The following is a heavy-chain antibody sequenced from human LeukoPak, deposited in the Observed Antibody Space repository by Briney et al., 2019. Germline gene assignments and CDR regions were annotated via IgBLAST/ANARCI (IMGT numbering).Heavy chain of an antibody. D-gene: IGHD3-22*01. V-gene: IGHV4-39*07. CDR1: GGSISSDSYY. Sequence: ASETLSLTCTVSGGSISSDSYYWAWIRQPPGKGLEWIGNIYYSGSTYYSPSLKSRVTISVDTSKNQFSLKLSSVTAADTAVYYCATTFYYDSSGYIPDALDVWGQGTMVTVSP. CDR3: ATTFYYDSSGYIPDALDV. J-gene: IGHJ3*01. CDR2: IYYSGST.